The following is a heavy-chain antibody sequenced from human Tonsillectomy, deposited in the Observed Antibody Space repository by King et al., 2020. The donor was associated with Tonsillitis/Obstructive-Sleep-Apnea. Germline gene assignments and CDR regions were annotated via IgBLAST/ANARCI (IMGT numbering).Heavy chain of an antibody. D-gene: IGHD4-17*01. Sequence: PLVQSGGGLVQPGGSLRLSCAASGFTFSHYWMSWVRQAPGKGLEWVANIKQDGSEKYYVDSLKGRFSISRNNAKNSLFLQMNSLRAEDTAVYYCARDYDYFDYWGQGTLVTVSS. V-gene: IGHV3-7*01. CDR2: IKQDGSEK. J-gene: IGHJ4*02. CDR1: GFTFSHYW. CDR3: ARDYDYFDY.